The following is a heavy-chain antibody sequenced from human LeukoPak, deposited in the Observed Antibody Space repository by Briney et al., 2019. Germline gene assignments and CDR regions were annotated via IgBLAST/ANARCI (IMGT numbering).Heavy chain of an antibody. CDR2: IWYDGSNK. V-gene: IGHV3-33*06. CDR3: AKEKSGYVWGSYRTEEGAFDI. D-gene: IGHD3-16*02. J-gene: IGHJ3*02. Sequence: PGRSLRLSCAASGFTFSSYGMHWLRQAPGKGLEWVAVIWYDGSNKYYADSVKGRFTISRDNSKNTLYLQMNSLRAEDTAVYYCAKEKSGYVWGSYRTEEGAFDIWGQGTMVTVSS. CDR1: GFTFSSYG.